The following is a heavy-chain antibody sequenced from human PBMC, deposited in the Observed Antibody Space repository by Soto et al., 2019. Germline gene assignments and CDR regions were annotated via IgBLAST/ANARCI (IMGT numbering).Heavy chain of an antibody. J-gene: IGHJ6*02. CDR1: GFTFSSYG. D-gene: IGHD3-10*01. CDR3: VRPLPSGRNYGLDV. CDR2: IYDNGTT. V-gene: IGHV3-53*01. Sequence: LRLSCAASGFTFSSYGMHWVRQAPGMGLEWVSVIYDNGTTYYADSVKGRFTISRDTSTNTLSLQMDSLRAEDTAVYYCVRPLPSGRNYGLDVWGQGTTVTVSS.